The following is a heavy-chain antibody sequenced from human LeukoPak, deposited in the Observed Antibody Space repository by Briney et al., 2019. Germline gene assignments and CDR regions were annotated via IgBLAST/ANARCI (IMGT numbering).Heavy chain of an antibody. J-gene: IGHJ5*02. D-gene: IGHD3-10*01. CDR2: IYTSGST. CDR3: ASLGSGRANWFDP. CDR1: GVSISSYY. V-gene: IGHV4-4*09. Sequence: NPSETLSLTCTVSGVSISSYYWSCIRQPPGKGLEWLGYIYTSGSTNYNPSLESRVTISVDTSKNQFSLNLSSVTAADPAVYFCASLGSGRANWFDPWGQGTLVTVSS.